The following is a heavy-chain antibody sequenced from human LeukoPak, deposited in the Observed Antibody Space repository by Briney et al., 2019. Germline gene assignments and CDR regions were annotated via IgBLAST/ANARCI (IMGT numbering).Heavy chain of an antibody. CDR2: ISASGDST. CDR3: AKGVEWLVDGLIDD. Sequence: PGRSLRLSCAASGFTFSTYGMGGVRQAPGKGLAWVSGISASGDSTYNAESVRGRFTISRDNSKSMLSLQMNSLRVHDPAGFYFAKGVEWLVDGLIDDWGQGTVVCV. J-gene: IGHJ4*02. CDR1: GFTFSTYG. D-gene: IGHD3-3*01. V-gene: IGHV3-23*01.